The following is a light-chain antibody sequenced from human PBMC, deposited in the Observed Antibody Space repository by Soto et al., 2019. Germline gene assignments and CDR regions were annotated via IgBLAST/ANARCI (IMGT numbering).Light chain of an antibody. V-gene: IGLV1-51*01. CDR1: STNIGDNY. CDR2: DND. CDR3: GTWDDSRVSYV. Sequence: QSVLTQPPSVSAAPGQRVIISCSGSSTNIGDNYVSWYQHLPGTAPQLLVYDNDSRPSELAGRFSGSKSGTSATLVITGLQTGDEADYYCGTWDDSRVSYVFGAGTKLTVL. J-gene: IGLJ1*01.